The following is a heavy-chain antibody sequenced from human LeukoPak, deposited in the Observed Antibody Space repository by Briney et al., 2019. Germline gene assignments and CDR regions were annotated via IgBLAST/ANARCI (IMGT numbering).Heavy chain of an antibody. Sequence: GESLKISCRSSGYSFPTYWSAWVRQMPGKGLEWMGIIYPGDSDTRYSPSFQGQVTISADKSISAAYLQWSSLKASDTAMYYCARPLLLGGGLNWYFALWGRGTLVTVSS. V-gene: IGHV5-51*01. J-gene: IGHJ2*01. CDR2: IYPGDSDT. CDR1: GYSFPTYW. CDR3: ARPLLLGGGLNWYFAL. D-gene: IGHD3-16*01.